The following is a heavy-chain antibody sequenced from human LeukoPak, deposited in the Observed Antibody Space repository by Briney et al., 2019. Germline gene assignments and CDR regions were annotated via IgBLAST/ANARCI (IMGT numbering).Heavy chain of an antibody. CDR3: AYHLWLNYFDY. V-gene: IGHV3-23*01. Sequence: GGSLRLSCAASGFTFSIYSMSWVRQAPGKWLEWVSAIGGSGGSTHYADCVKGRFPISIDNSKNTLYLQMNSLRAEHKTVYYCAYHLWLNYFDYWGQGTLVTVYS. CDR1: GFTFSIYS. CDR2: IGGSGGST. J-gene: IGHJ4*02. D-gene: IGHD5-18*01.